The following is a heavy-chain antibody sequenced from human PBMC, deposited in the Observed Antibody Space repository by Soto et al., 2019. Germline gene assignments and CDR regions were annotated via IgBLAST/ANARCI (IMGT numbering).Heavy chain of an antibody. D-gene: IGHD6-13*01. CDR3: ARGAAALYYYGMDV. V-gene: IGHV3-30-3*01. Sequence: ALRLNCAGYGFTFSSYAMHGVRQAPGKGLEWVAVISYDGSNKYYADSVKGRFTISRDNSKNTLYLQMNSLRAEDTAVYYCARGAAALYYYGMDVWGQGTTVTVSS. J-gene: IGHJ6*02. CDR1: GFTFSSYA. CDR2: ISYDGSNK.